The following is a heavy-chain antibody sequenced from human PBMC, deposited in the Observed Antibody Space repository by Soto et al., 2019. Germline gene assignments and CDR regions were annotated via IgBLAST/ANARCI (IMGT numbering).Heavy chain of an antibody. Sequence: ASVKVSCKASGGTFSTFGISWVRQAPGQGLEWMGGIIPFFGTARYSQKFEDRITITADESTNTVYMDLRSLTSEDTAIYYCAKSAPMDAGDKYYYDFWGQGALVTVSS. CDR1: GGTFSTFG. J-gene: IGHJ4*02. CDR2: IIPFFGTA. V-gene: IGHV1-69*13. CDR3: AKSAPMDAGDKYYYDF. D-gene: IGHD4-17*01.